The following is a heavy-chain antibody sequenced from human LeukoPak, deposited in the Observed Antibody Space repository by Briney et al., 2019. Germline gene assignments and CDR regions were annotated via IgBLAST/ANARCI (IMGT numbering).Heavy chain of an antibody. J-gene: IGHJ3*02. CDR1: GFTFSRYT. CDR3: ARVIGSGGSWDDAFDI. CDR2: ISSSGYYI. D-gene: IGHD2-15*01. V-gene: IGHV3-21*01. Sequence: GGSLRLSCAASGFTFSRYTMNWVRQAPGKGLEWVSSISSSGYYIYQADSVKGRFTISRDNARRSLYLQMNSLRVEDTAMYYCARVIGSGGSWDDAFDIWGQGTMVTVSS.